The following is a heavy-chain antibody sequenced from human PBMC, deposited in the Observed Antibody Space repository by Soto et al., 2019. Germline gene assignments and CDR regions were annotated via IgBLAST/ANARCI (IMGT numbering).Heavy chain of an antibody. CDR3: ARDKSGAIFGVVITGRYYYYGMDV. CDR1: GFTFSSYE. J-gene: IGHJ6*02. V-gene: IGHV3-48*03. D-gene: IGHD3-3*01. Sequence: GGSLRLSCAASGFTFSSYEMNWVRQAPGKGLEWVSYISSSGSTIYYADSVKGRFTISRDNAKNSLYLQMNSLRAEDTAVYYCARDKSGAIFGVVITGRYYYYGMDVWGPGTTVTVSS. CDR2: ISSSGSTI.